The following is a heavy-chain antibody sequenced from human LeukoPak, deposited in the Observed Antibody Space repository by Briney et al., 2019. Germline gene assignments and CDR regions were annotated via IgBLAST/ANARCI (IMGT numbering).Heavy chain of an antibody. D-gene: IGHD6-13*01. V-gene: IGHV3-23*01. CDR2: ISGSGGST. CDR3: ATLSYSSSW. J-gene: IGHJ4*02. CDR1: GGSFSGYY. Sequence: PSETLSLTCAVYGGSFSGYYWSWVRQAPGKGLEWVSAISGSGGSTYYADSVKGRFTISRDNSKNTLYLQMNSLRAEDTAVYYCATLSYSSSWWGQGTLVTVSS.